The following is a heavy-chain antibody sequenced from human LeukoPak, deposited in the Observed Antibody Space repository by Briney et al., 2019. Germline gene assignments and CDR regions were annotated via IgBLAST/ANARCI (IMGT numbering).Heavy chain of an antibody. J-gene: IGHJ4*02. CDR2: IKEDGSEK. CDR1: GFTFSRYW. CDR3: ARQKGYYYDTSGYYGY. V-gene: IGHV3-7*01. D-gene: IGHD3-22*01. Sequence: GGSLRLSCAASGFTFSRYWMSWVRQAPGKGLEWVANIKEDGSEKNYVDSVKGRFTISRDNAKNSLYLQMNSLRAEDTAVYYCARQKGYYYDTSGYYGYWGQGTLVTVSS.